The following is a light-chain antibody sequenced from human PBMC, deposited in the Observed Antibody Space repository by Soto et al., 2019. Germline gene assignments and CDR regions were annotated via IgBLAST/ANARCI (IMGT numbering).Light chain of an antibody. V-gene: IGKV1-5*01. Sequence: IQMSESPSTLSASGGERVTITCRASQSISSWLAWYQQKPGKAPKLLIYDASSLESGVPSRFSGSGSGTEFTLTISSLQPDDFATYYCQQYNSYSWTFGQGTKV. CDR2: DAS. CDR3: QQYNSYSWT. J-gene: IGKJ1*01. CDR1: QSISSW.